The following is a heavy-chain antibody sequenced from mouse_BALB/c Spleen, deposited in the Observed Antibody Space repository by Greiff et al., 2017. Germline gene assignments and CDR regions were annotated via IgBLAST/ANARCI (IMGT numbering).Heavy chain of an antibody. J-gene: IGHJ2*01. CDR1: GFTFSSYA. Sequence: EVQRVESGGGLVKPGGSLKLSCAASGFTFSSYAMSWVRQTPEKRLEWVASISSGGSTYYPDSVKGRFTISRDNARNILYLQMSSLRSEDTAMYYCARYGSSFDYWGQGTTLTVSS. CDR3: ARYGSSFDY. D-gene: IGHD1-1*01. V-gene: IGHV5-6-5*01. CDR2: ISSGGST.